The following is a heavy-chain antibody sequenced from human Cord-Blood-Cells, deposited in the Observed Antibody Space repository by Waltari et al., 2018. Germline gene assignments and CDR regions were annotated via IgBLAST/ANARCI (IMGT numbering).Heavy chain of an antibody. D-gene: IGHD3-16*01. CDR2: INPNSGGT. Sequence: QVQLVQSGAEVKKPGPSVKVSCKASGCTFTGYYMHWVRTAPGQGLEWMGWINPNSGGTNYAQKFQGWVTMTRDTSISTAYMELSRLRSDDTAMYYCARDGGQGTGDAFDIWGQGTMVTVSS. CDR1: GCTFTGYY. V-gene: IGHV1-2*04. J-gene: IGHJ3*02. CDR3: ARDGGQGTGDAFDI.